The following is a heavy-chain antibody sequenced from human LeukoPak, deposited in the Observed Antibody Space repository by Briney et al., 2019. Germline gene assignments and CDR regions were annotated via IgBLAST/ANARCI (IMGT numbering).Heavy chain of an antibody. Sequence: ASVKVSCKASRGTFRSFPISWVRQAPGQGLEWMGGIIPIFGTANYAQKFQGRVTITADESTTTAYMELSSLRSDDTAVYYCARGSGYCSAGSCYSNFDSWGQGTLVTVSS. D-gene: IGHD2-15*01. J-gene: IGHJ4*02. CDR3: ARGSGYCSAGSCYSNFDS. V-gene: IGHV1-69*13. CDR1: RGTFRSFP. CDR2: IIPIFGTA.